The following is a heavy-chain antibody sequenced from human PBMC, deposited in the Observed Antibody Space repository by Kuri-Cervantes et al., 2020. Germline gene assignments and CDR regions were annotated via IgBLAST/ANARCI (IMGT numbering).Heavy chain of an antibody. J-gene: IGHJ6*02. CDR1: GYSISSGYY. V-gene: IGHV3-11*04. D-gene: IGHD3-3*01. CDR3: ARRKGISNYYYYGMDV. Sequence: GGSLRLSCAVSGYSISSGYYWGWIRQPPGKGLEWVSYISSSGSTIYYADSVKGRFTISRDNAKNSLYLQMNSLRAEDTAVYYCARRKGISNYYYYGMDVWGQGTTVTVSS. CDR2: ISSSGSTI.